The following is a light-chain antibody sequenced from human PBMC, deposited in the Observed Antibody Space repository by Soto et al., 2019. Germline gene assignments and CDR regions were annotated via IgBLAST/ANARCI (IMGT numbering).Light chain of an antibody. CDR2: EVS. CDR3: CSYPGSSILYV. CDR1: SNYNL. J-gene: IGLJ1*01. Sequence: QSVLTQPASVSWSPGQSITISCTGTSNYNLVSWYQQHPGKAPKLVIYEVSERPSGVSNRFSGSKSGNTASLTISGLQAENEADYYCCSYPGSSILYVFGTGPKVT. V-gene: IGLV2-23*02.